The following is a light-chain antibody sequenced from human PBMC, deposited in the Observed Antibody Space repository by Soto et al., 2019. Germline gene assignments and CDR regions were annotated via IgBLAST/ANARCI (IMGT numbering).Light chain of an antibody. CDR1: QGISSY. Sequence: DIQMTQSPSFISAPVGDRVTITCRASQGISSYLAWYPQKPGKAPKLLIYDASSLETGVPSRFSGSGSGTECTLTISSLQPDDFATYYCQHYNNYPWTFGQGTKVDIK. CDR3: QHYNNYPWT. J-gene: IGKJ1*01. V-gene: IGKV1-9*01. CDR2: DAS.